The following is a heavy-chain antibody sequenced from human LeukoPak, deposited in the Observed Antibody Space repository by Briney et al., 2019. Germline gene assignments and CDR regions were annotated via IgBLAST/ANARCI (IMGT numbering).Heavy chain of an antibody. V-gene: IGHV3-30*02. D-gene: IGHD3-3*01. Sequence: GGSLRLSCAASGFTFSSYGMHWDRQAPGKGLEWVAFIRYDGSNKYYADSVKGRFTISRDNPKNTLYLQMNSLRAEDTAVFYCAKGSKALIITRDHYMDVWGKGTTVTISS. CDR1: GFTFSSYG. J-gene: IGHJ6*03. CDR3: AKGSKALIITRDHYMDV. CDR2: IRYDGSNK.